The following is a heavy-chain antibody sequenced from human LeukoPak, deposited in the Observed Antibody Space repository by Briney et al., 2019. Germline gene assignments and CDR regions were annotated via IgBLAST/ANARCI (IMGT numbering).Heavy chain of an antibody. CDR3: AKDVYYGSGRTYYYYYGMDV. V-gene: IGHV3-30*18. CDR1: GFTFSSYG. D-gene: IGHD3-10*01. CDR2: ISYDGSNK. J-gene: IGHJ6*02. Sequence: GGSLRLSCAASGFTFSSYGMHWVRQAPGKGLEWVAVISYDGSNKYYADSVKGRFTISRDNSKNTLYLQMNSLRAEDTAVYYCAKDVYYGSGRTYYYYYGMDVWGQGTTVTVSS.